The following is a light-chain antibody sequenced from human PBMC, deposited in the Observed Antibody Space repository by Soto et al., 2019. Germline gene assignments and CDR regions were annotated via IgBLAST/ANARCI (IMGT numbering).Light chain of an antibody. J-gene: IGLJ2*01. CDR1: SSDVGAYNY. Sequence: QSALTQPASVSGSPGQSITISCTGTSSDVGAYNYVSWYQQHPVKAPKLMIYDDSSRPSGISNRFSGSKSGNTASLTISGVQAEDEADYYCSSYASSSTVIFGGGTKLTVL. CDR2: DDS. V-gene: IGLV2-14*01. CDR3: SSYASSSTVI.